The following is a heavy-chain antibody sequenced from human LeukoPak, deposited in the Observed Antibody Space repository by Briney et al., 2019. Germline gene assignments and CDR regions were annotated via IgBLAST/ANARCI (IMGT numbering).Heavy chain of an antibody. J-gene: IGHJ6*02. CDR2: ISSSGSTI. D-gene: IGHD3-3*01. CDR1: GFTFSSYS. Sequence: PGGSLRLSCAASGFTFSSYSMTWVRQAPGKGLEWVSYISSSGSTIYYADSVKGRFTISRDNAKNSLYLQMNSLRAEDTAVYYCARDPNYDFWSGYYVGMDVWGQGTTVTVSS. CDR3: ARDPNYDFWSGYYVGMDV. V-gene: IGHV3-48*04.